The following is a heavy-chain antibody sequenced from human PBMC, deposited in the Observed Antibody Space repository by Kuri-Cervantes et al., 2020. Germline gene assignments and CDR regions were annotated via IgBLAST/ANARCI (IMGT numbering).Heavy chain of an antibody. J-gene: IGHJ3*02. CDR1: GGTFSSYA. CDR3: ARDRTRRGGYNPDAFDI. V-gene: IGHV1-69*06. Sequence: SVKVSCKASGGTFSSYAISWVRQAPGQGLEWMGGIIPIFGTANYAQKFQGRVTITADKSTSTVYMELSSLRSGDTAVYYCARDRTRRGGYNPDAFDIWGQGTMVTVSS. D-gene: IGHD5-24*01. CDR2: IIPIFGTA.